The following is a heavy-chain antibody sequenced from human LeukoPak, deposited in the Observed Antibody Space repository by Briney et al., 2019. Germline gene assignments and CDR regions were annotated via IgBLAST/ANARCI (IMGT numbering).Heavy chain of an antibody. CDR2: INQDGSGE. CDR3: ANGDDSSGYYYSWTY. J-gene: IGHJ4*02. CDR1: GFTFSRYW. Sequence: GGSLRLSCAASGFTFSRYWMSWVRLPPGKGLEWVATINQDGSGEYYVDSVKGRFTTSRDNAKNSLYLQMNSLRAEDTALYYCANGDDSSGYYYSWTYWGQGTLVTVSS. V-gene: IGHV3-7*03. D-gene: IGHD3-22*01.